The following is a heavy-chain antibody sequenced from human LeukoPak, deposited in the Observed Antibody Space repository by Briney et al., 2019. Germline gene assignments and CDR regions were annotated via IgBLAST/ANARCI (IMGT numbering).Heavy chain of an antibody. CDR2: ISSSSSYI. CDR3: ARAVVVAAPFDY. J-gene: IGHJ4*02. Sequence: PGGSLRLACAASGFTFSSYSMNWVRQAPGKGLEWVSSISSSSSYIYYADSVKGRFTISRDNAKNSLYLQMNSLRAEDTAVYYCARAVVVAAPFDYWGQGTLVTASS. D-gene: IGHD2-15*01. CDR1: GFTFSSYS. V-gene: IGHV3-21*01.